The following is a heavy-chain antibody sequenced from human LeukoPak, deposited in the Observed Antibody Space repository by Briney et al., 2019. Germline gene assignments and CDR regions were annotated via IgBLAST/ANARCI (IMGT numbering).Heavy chain of an antibody. CDR3: ARMGGSYQSYYFDY. J-gene: IGHJ4*02. CDR1: GGSISSYY. CDR2: IYYSGST. V-gene: IGHV4-59*01. D-gene: IGHD1-26*01. Sequence: SETLSLTCTVSGGSISSYYWSWIRQPPGKGLEWIGYIYYSGSTNYNPSLKSRVTISVDTSKNQFSLKLSSVTAADTAVYYSARMGGSYQSYYFDYWGQGTLVTVSS.